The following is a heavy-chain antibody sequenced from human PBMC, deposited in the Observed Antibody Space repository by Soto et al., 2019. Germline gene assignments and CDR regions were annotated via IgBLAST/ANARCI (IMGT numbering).Heavy chain of an antibody. D-gene: IGHD6-25*01. CDR3: ASLPEAPSGEFDY. CDR2: IYHSGST. CDR1: GGSISSGGYS. V-gene: IGHV4-30-2*01. Sequence: QLQLQESGSGLVKPSQTLSLTCAVSGGSISSGGYSWSWIRQPPGKGLEWIGYIYHSGSTYYNPSLKSRVTIAVDRSKNQFSLKLSSVTAADTAVYYCASLPEAPSGEFDYWGQGTLVTVSS. J-gene: IGHJ4*02.